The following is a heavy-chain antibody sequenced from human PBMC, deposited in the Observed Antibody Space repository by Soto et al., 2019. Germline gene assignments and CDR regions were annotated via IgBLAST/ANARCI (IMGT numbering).Heavy chain of an antibody. Sequence: QVQLVQSGAEVKKPGASVKVSCKASGYTFTSYDINWVRQATGQGLEWMGWMHSNSGNTGYAQKFQGRVTMTRDTSTSTAYMELSSLRSEDTAVYYCARDYCSGGSCYSDAFEIWGQGTMVTVSS. CDR3: ARDYCSGGSCYSDAFEI. CDR2: MHSNSGNT. CDR1: GYTFTSYD. V-gene: IGHV1-8*01. J-gene: IGHJ3*02. D-gene: IGHD2-15*01.